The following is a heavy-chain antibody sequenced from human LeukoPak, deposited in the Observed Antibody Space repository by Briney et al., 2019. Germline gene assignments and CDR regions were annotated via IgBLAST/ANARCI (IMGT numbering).Heavy chain of an antibody. Sequence: GGSPRLSCAASRFTFSNAWMSWVRQAPGKGLEWVGRIKSKTDGGAIDYAAPVKGRFTISRDDSKNTLYLHMNSLRDEDTALYHCARDGRSGTSNPAFDIWGQGTMVTVSS. CDR2: IKSKTDGGAI. V-gene: IGHV3-15*01. D-gene: IGHD1-26*01. CDR1: RFTFSNAW. J-gene: IGHJ3*02. CDR3: ARDGRSGTSNPAFDI.